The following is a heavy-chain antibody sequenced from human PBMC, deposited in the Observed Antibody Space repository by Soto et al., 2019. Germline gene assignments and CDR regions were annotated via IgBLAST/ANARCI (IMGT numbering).Heavy chain of an antibody. J-gene: IGHJ6*02. CDR3: ARGPPSYSSGWYGPLYGMDV. Sequence: SETLSLTCTVSGGSISSGGYYWSWIRQHPGKGLEWIGYIYYSGSTYYNPSLKSRVTISVDTSKNQFSLKLSSVTAADTAVYYCARGPPSYSSGWYGPLYGMDVWGQGTTVTVS. V-gene: IGHV4-31*03. CDR1: GGSISSGGYY. D-gene: IGHD6-19*01. CDR2: IYYSGST.